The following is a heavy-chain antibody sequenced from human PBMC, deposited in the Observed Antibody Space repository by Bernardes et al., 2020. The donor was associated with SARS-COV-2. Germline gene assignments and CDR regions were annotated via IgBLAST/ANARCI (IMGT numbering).Heavy chain of an antibody. J-gene: IGHJ4*02. CDR3: ARTDYYDGSGYHSDY. D-gene: IGHD3-22*01. CDR2: IHYTGSA. V-gene: IGHV4-61*01. CDR1: GASVSSGNYF. Sequence: SETLSLTRTVSGASVSSGNYFWSWIRQPPGKRLEWIGYIHYTGSAHNNPSLWSRVTFSMDTSKNQFSLRLNSVTAADTAVYYCARTDYYDGSGYHSDYWGQGTLVTVSS.